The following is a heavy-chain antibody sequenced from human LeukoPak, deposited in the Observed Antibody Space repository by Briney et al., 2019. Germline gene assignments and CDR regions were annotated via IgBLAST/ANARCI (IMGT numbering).Heavy chain of an antibody. CDR3: ARDDSSSRPLSYYYYMDV. J-gene: IGHJ6*03. Sequence: ASVKVSCKASGGTFSSYAISWVRQAPGQGLEWMGGIIPIFGTANYAQKFQGRVTITADESTSTAYMELSSLRSEDTAVYYCARDDSSSRPLSYYYYMDVWGKGTTVTVSS. V-gene: IGHV1-69*13. D-gene: IGHD6-13*01. CDR2: IIPIFGTA. CDR1: GGTFSSYA.